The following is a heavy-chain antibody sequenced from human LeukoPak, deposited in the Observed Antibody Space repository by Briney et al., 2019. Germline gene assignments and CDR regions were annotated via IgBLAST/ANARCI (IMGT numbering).Heavy chain of an antibody. CDR1: DGSINSYY. J-gene: IGHJ6*02. V-gene: IGHV4-59*01. Sequence: SETLSLTCSVSDGSINSYYWNWIRRPPGKGPEWIGYIYYNGNTNYSPSLKSRVTMSVDTSKSLFSLKVSSVTAADTAVYYCARGRSNYYGMDVWGQGTTVTVSS. CDR3: ARGRSNYYGMDV. D-gene: IGHD1-26*01. CDR2: IYYNGNT.